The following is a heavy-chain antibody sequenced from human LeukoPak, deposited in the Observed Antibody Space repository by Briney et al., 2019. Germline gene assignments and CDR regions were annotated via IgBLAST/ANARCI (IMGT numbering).Heavy chain of an antibody. D-gene: IGHD3-22*01. CDR1: GGTFSSYA. CDR3: AKSDHVYYYGSSGYYPIDAFDI. Sequence: RASVKVSCKASGGTFSSYAISWVRQAPGQGLEWMGGIIPIFGTANYAQKFQGRVTITADESTSTAYMELSSLRSEDTAVYYCAKSDHVYYYGSSGYYPIDAFDIWGQGTMVTVSS. CDR2: IIPIFGTA. J-gene: IGHJ3*02. V-gene: IGHV1-69*01.